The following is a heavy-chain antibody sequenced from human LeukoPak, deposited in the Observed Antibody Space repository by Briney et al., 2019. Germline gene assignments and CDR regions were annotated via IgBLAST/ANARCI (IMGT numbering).Heavy chain of an antibody. Sequence: ASVKVSCKASGYTFTSYYMHWVRQAPGQGLEWMEIINPSGGSTSYAQKFQGRVTMTRDTSTSTVYMELSSLRSEDTAVYYCARGRIVPAGAYYYYGMDVWGKGTTVTVSS. J-gene: IGHJ6*04. D-gene: IGHD2-2*01. CDR3: ARGRIVPAGAYYYYGMDV. V-gene: IGHV1-46*01. CDR2: INPSGGST. CDR1: GYTFTSYY.